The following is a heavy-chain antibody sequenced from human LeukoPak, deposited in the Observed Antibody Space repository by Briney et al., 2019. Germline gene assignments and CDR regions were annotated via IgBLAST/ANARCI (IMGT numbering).Heavy chain of an antibody. J-gene: IGHJ5*02. CDR2: INHSGST. CDR1: GGSFSGYY. CDR3: ATSAVGATSWFDP. V-gene: IGHV4-34*01. Sequence: PPETLSLTCAVYGGSFSGYYWSWIRQPPGKGLEWIGEINHSGSTNYNPSLKSRVTISVDTSKNQFSLKLSSVTAADTAVYYCATSAVGATSWFDPWGQGTLVTVSS. D-gene: IGHD1-26*01.